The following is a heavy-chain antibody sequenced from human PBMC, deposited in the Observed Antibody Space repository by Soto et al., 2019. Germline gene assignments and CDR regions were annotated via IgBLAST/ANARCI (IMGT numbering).Heavy chain of an antibody. V-gene: IGHV3-48*03. CDR3: AAIVVVPAAPMDA. D-gene: IGHD2-2*01. CDR2: MSSSGSTI. CDR1: GFTFSSYD. Sequence: EVQLVESGGGLVQPGGSLRLSCAASGFTFSSYDMNWVRQAPGKGLECVSYMSSSGSTIYYADSVKGRFTVFRDNAKSSLYLQMNSLRAEDTAVYYCAAIVVVPAAPMDAWGQGTTVTVSS. J-gene: IGHJ6*02.